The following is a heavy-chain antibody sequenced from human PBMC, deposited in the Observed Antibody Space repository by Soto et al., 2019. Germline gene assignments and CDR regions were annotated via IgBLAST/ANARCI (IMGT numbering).Heavy chain of an antibody. CDR2: IIPIFGTA. D-gene: IGHD3-22*01. CDR1: GGTFSSYA. J-gene: IGHJ5*02. CDR3: ARVADGTYYYDSSGFNWFDP. V-gene: IGHV1-69*01. Sequence: SVKVSCKASGGTFSSYAISWVRQAPVQGLEWMGGIIPIFGTANYAQKFQGRVTITADGSTSTAYMELSSLRSEDTAVYYCARVADGTYYYDSSGFNWFDPWGQGTLVTVSS.